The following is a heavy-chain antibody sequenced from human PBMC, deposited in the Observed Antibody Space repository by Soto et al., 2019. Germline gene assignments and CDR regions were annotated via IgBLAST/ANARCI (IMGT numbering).Heavy chain of an antibody. Sequence: EVQLLESGGGLVQPGGSLRLSCAASGFTFSSYAMSWVRQAPGKGLEGVSAISGSGGSTYYADSVKGRFTIARDNSKSALYLQMNSLRAEDTAVYYCAKDGRWLAGSLNYWGQGALVTVSS. V-gene: IGHV3-23*01. D-gene: IGHD6-19*01. CDR3: AKDGRWLAGSLNY. CDR1: GFTFSSYA. CDR2: ISGSGGST. J-gene: IGHJ4*02.